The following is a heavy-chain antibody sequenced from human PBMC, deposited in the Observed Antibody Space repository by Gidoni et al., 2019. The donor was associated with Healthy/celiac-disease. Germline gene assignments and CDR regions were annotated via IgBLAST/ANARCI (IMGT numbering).Heavy chain of an antibody. CDR2: ISGSGGST. CDR3: AKDRAVAGGYWYFDL. V-gene: IGHV3-23*01. J-gene: IGHJ2*01. CDR1: GFPFSSYA. Sequence: EVQLLESGGGLVQPGGSMRLSCAASGFPFSSYAMSWVRQAPGKGLEWVSAISGSGGSTYYADSVKGRFTISRDNSKNTLYLQMNSLRAEDTAVYYCAKDRAVAGGYWYFDLWGRGTLVTVSS. D-gene: IGHD6-19*01.